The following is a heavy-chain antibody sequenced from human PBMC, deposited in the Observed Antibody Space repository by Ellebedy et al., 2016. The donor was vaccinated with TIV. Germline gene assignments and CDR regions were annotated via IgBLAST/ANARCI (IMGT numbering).Heavy chain of an antibody. J-gene: IGHJ6*03. V-gene: IGHV3-23*01. CDR2: ISGSGGSP. Sequence: GESLKISCAASGFTFSSYAMSWVRQAPGRRLEWVSAISGSGGSPHYVDSVRCRFTISRDNSKNTLYLQMTSLRAEDTAVYYCAKAPTAIFAHFYYYYYYMDVWGKGTTVTVSS. CDR3: AKAPTAIFAHFYYYYYYMDV. CDR1: GFTFSSYA. D-gene: IGHD2-21*02.